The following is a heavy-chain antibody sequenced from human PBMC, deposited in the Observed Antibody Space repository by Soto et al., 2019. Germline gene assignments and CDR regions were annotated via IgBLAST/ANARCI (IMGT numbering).Heavy chain of an antibody. CDR2: IFYAGSP. D-gene: IGHD3-22*01. CDR3: ARAHRERYYYAFSGYYFEY. Sequence: PSETLSLTCTVSGGSIGSHYWSWIRQPPGKGLEWIGYIFYAGSPIYNPSLKSRVTISVDTSKNQFSLKLSSVTAADTAVYYCARAHRERYYYAFSGYYFEYWGPGTLVTVSS. J-gene: IGHJ4*02. V-gene: IGHV4-59*11. CDR1: GGSIGSHY.